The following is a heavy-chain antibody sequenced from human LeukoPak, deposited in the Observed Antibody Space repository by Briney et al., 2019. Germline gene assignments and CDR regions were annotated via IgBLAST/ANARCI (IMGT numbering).Heavy chain of an antibody. V-gene: IGHV1-2*02. J-gene: IGHJ4*02. Sequence: ASVKVSCKASGYTFTGYYMHWVRQAPGQGLEWMGWINPNSGGTNYAQKFQGRVTMTRDTSISTAYMELSRLRSDDTAVYYCARTKSSGWYEEVGFFDYWGQGSLVTVSS. CDR1: GYTFTGYY. CDR3: ARTKSSGWYEEVGFFDY. CDR2: INPNSGGT. D-gene: IGHD6-19*01.